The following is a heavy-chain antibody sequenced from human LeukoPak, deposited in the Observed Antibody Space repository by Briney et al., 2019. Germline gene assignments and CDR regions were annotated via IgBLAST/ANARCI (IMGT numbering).Heavy chain of an antibody. V-gene: IGHV3-30*02. Sequence: GGSLRLSCAASGFTFSSYGMHWVRQAPGKGLEWVAFIRYDGSNKYYADSVKGRFTISRGNSKNTLYLQMNSLRAEDTAVYYCAKDVPRGGATTFDYWGQGTLVTVSS. CDR2: IRYDGSNK. J-gene: IGHJ4*02. D-gene: IGHD5-12*01. CDR3: AKDVPRGGATTFDY. CDR1: GFTFSSYG.